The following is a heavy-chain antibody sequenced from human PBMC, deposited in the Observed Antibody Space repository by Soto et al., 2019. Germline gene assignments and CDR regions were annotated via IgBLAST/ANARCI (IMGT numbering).Heavy chain of an antibody. CDR3: GKQSGSGSYYNVCSGGHFDY. V-gene: IGHV3-30*18. J-gene: IGHJ4*02. Sequence: QVQLVESGGGVVQPGRSLRLSCAASGFTFNSYGMHWVRQAPGKGLEWVVVISFDGRNTYYADSVNGRFTISRDNSKNTLYLQMTSLREEDTAVYYCGKQSGSGSYYNVCSGGHFDYWGQGTLVTVSS. CDR2: ISFDGRNT. D-gene: IGHD3-10*01. CDR1: GFTFNSYG.